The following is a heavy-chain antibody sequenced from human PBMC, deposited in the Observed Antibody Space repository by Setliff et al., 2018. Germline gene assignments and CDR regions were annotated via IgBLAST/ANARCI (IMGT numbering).Heavy chain of an antibody. V-gene: IGHV4-61*01. Sequence: SETLSLTCSVSGGSISSGSYYWSWIRQPPGKGLEWIGYIYYSGSTNYNPSLKSRVTISVDTSKNQFSLKLSSVTAADTAVYYCARGLDYYGSGSYIDYWGQGTLVTVSS. CDR1: GGSISSGSYY. D-gene: IGHD3-10*01. J-gene: IGHJ4*02. CDR3: ARGLDYYGSGSYIDY. CDR2: IYYSGST.